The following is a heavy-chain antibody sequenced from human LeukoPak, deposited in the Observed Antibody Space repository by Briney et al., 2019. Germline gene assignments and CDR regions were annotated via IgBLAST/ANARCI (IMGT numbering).Heavy chain of an antibody. J-gene: IGHJ4*02. Sequence: SVKVSCKASGGTFSSYAISWVRQAPGQGLEWMGGIIPIFGTANYAQKFQGRVTITADESTSTAYMELSSLRSEDTAVYYCARQEPYDSSGYYSYWGQGTLVTVSS. CDR3: ARQEPYDSSGYYSY. V-gene: IGHV1-69*13. CDR2: IIPIFGTA. CDR1: GGTFSSYA. D-gene: IGHD3-22*01.